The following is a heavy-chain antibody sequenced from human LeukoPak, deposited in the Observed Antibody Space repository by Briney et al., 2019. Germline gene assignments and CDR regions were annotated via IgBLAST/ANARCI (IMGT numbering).Heavy chain of an antibody. J-gene: IGHJ3*02. D-gene: IGHD1-14*01. Sequence: SETLSLTCAVYGGSFSGYYWSWIRQPPGKGLEWVGEINHSGSTNYNPSLKSRVTISVDTSKNQFSLKLSSVTAADTAVYYCARRDRVRPVAFDIWGQGTMVTVSS. CDR2: INHSGST. V-gene: IGHV4-34*01. CDR1: GGSFSGYY. CDR3: ARRDRVRPVAFDI.